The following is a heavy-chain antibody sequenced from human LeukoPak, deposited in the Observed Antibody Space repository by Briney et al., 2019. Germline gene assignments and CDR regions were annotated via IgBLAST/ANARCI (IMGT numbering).Heavy chain of an antibody. CDR3: GRVSCGGNGSSLIGTFDI. J-gene: IGHJ3*02. D-gene: IGHD2-15*01. CDR1: GGTFKNYA. V-gene: IGHV1-69*13. Sequence: GASVKVSCKASGGTFKNYAISWVRQAPGQGLEWMGGILPIFGTTNYAQKFQARVTITADESTSTAYMEMSSLRSEDTAVYYCGRVSCGGNGSSLIGTFDIWGQGTMVTVSS. CDR2: ILPIFGTT.